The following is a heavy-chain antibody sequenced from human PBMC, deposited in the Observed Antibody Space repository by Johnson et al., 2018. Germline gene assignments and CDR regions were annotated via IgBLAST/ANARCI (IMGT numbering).Heavy chain of an antibody. Sequence: VQLVESGGGLVQPGRSLRLSCVASKFTFDEYGMYWVRQAPGKGLEWVSGISWNSGSIGYADSVKGRFTISRDNAKHSLYLQMNSLTAEDTAVYYCAGPGQLAPDAFDIWGQGTMVTVSS. D-gene: IGHD6-6*01. V-gene: IGHV3-9*01. CDR1: KFTFDEYG. J-gene: IGHJ3*02. CDR3: AGPGQLAPDAFDI. CDR2: ISWNSGSI.